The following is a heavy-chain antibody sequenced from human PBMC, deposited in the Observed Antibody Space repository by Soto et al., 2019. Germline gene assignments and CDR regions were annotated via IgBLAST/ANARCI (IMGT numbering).Heavy chain of an antibody. J-gene: IGHJ6*02. CDR3: AKSSTRYCTNGVCYYHYVMDV. CDR1: GFTFSSYA. Sequence: GGSLRLSCAASGFTFSSYAMSWVRQAPGKGLEWVSAISGSGGSTYYADSVKGRFTISRDNSKNTLYLQMNSLRAEDTAVYYCAKSSTRYCTNGVCYYHYVMDVCGQGTTVPVSS. V-gene: IGHV3-23*01. CDR2: ISGSGGST. D-gene: IGHD2-8*01.